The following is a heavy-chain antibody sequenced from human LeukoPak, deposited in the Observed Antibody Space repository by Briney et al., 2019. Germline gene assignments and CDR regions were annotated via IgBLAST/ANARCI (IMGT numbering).Heavy chain of an antibody. V-gene: IGHV4-34*01. CDR3: ARGRIAKIVVVHSFSYGMDV. Sequence: SETPSLTCTVFGGSFTDYFWTWIRHSPGKGLEWIGEINDYTGDTNYNPSLNSRVSISLEKSKNQFSLELRSVTAADTAVYYCARGRIAKIVVVHSFSYGMDVWGQGTTVTVSS. CDR2: INDYTGDT. CDR1: GGSFTDYF. D-gene: IGHD3-22*01. J-gene: IGHJ6*02.